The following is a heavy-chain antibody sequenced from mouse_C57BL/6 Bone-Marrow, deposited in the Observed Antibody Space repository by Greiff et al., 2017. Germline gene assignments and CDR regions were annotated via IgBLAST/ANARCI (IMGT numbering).Heavy chain of an antibody. J-gene: IGHJ1*03. V-gene: IGHV5-9*01. Sequence: DVKLVESGGGLVKPGGSLKLSCAASGFTFSSYTMSWVRQTPEKRLEWVATISGGGGNTYYPDSVKGRFTISRDNAKNTLYLQMSSLRSEDTALYYCARVYGSSYWYFDVWGTGTTVTVSS. CDR1: GFTFSSYT. D-gene: IGHD1-1*01. CDR3: ARVYGSSYWYFDV. CDR2: ISGGGGNT.